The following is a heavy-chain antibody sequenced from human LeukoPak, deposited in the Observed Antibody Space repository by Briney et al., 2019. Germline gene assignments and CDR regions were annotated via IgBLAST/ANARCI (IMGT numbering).Heavy chain of an antibody. D-gene: IGHD6-19*01. J-gene: IGHJ1*01. Sequence: GGSLRLSCAASGFTFSSYAMSWVRQAPGKGLEWVSAISGSGGSTYYADSVKGRFTISRDNSKNTLYLQMNSLRAEDTAVYYYAKDQYSSGWYVGYFQHWGQGTLVTVSS. CDR2: ISGSGGST. CDR3: AKDQYSSGWYVGYFQH. V-gene: IGHV3-23*01. CDR1: GFTFSSYA.